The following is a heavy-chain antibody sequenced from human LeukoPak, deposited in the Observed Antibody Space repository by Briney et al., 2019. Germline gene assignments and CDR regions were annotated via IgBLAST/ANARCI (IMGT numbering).Heavy chain of an antibody. V-gene: IGHV3-33*06. Sequence: PGGSLRLSCAASGFTFSSYGMHWVRQAPGKGLEWVAVIWYDGSNKYYADSVKGRFTISRDNSKNTLYLQMNSLRAEDTAVYYCAKGPAKDPIAVAGFFDYWGQGTLVTVSS. CDR3: AKGPAKDPIAVAGFFDY. CDR2: IWYDGSNK. D-gene: IGHD6-19*01. CDR1: GFTFSSYG. J-gene: IGHJ4*02.